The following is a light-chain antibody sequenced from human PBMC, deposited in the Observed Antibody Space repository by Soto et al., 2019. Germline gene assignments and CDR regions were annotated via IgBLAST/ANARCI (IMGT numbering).Light chain of an antibody. CDR1: QTISRY. J-gene: IGKJ4*01. CDR2: ATS. CDR3: QQSNSNPT. V-gene: IGKV1-39*01. Sequence: DIQMTQSPSSLSASVGDRVTITCRASQTISRYLNWYQQKAGEAPKLLLYATSTLKSGVPSRFSGSGSGTDFTLTINSLQLEDLAIYYCQQSNSNPTFGGGTKVEIK.